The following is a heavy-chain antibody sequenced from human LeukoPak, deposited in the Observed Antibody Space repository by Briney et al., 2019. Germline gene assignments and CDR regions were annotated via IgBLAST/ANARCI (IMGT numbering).Heavy chain of an antibody. D-gene: IGHD5-12*01. V-gene: IGHV3-30*02. CDR2: IGHDGSKE. Sequence: GSLRLSCAAAGFTFSNYGIHWVRRAPGKGLEWVAFIGHDGSKEYYADSVEGRFTISRDSSKNTVYLQMNSLRADDTALYYCAKDRRYSGYGIFDYWGQGTLVTVSS. CDR1: GFTFSNYG. CDR3: AKDRRYSGYGIFDY. J-gene: IGHJ4*02.